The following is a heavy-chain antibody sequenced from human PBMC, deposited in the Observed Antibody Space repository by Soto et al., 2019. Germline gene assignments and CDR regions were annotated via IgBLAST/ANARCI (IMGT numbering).Heavy chain of an antibody. CDR2: IYYSGST. CDR1: GGSISSSNW. D-gene: IGHD3-10*01. V-gene: IGHV4-39*01. Sequence: PSETLSLTCAVSGGSISSSNWWSWVRQPPGKGLEWIGSIYYSGSTYYNPSLKSRVTISVDTSKNQFSLKLSSVTAADTAVYYCARHEYYYGSGITPGSYFDYWGQGTLVTVSS. CDR3: ARHEYYYGSGITPGSYFDY. J-gene: IGHJ4*02.